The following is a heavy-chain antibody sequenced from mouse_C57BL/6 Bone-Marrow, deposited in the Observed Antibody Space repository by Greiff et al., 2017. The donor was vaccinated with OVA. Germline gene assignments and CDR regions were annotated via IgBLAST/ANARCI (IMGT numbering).Heavy chain of an antibody. CDR1: GYTFTSYW. Sequence: QVQLQQPGAELVMPGASVKLSCKASGYTFTSYWMHWVKQRPGQGLEWIGEIDPSDSYTNYNQKFKGKSTLTVDKSSSTAYMQLSSLTSEDSAVYYCARSYDYDASYAMDYWGQGTSVTVSS. CDR2: IDPSDSYT. D-gene: IGHD2-4*01. J-gene: IGHJ4*01. CDR3: ARSYDYDASYAMDY. V-gene: IGHV1-69*01.